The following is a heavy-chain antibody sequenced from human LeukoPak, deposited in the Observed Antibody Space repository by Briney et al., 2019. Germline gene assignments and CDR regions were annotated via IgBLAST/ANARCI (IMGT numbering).Heavy chain of an antibody. J-gene: IGHJ4*02. D-gene: IGHD2-2*01. CDR1: GYTLTELS. Sequence: ASVKVSCKVSGYTLTELSMHWVRQAPGKGLEWMGGFDPEDGETIYAQKFQGRVTMTEDTSTDTAYMELNSLRSEDTAMYYCATGSIIVIPPAPHYWGQGTLVIVSS. CDR2: FDPEDGET. V-gene: IGHV1-24*01. CDR3: ATGSIIVIPPAPHY.